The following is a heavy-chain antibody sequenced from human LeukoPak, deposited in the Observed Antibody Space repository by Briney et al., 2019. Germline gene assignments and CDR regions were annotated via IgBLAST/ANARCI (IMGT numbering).Heavy chain of an antibody. V-gene: IGHV5-51*01. J-gene: IGHJ4*02. Sequence: KNGESLKISCKGSGDRFNNYWIAWVRQMPGKGLEWMGIIYPGDSDTRYSPSFQGQVIISADKSISTAYLHWSSLRASDTAMYYCARTLQPGIAAAGGYWGQGTLVTVSS. D-gene: IGHD6-13*01. CDR2: IYPGDSDT. CDR3: ARTLQPGIAAAGGY. CDR1: GDRFNNYW.